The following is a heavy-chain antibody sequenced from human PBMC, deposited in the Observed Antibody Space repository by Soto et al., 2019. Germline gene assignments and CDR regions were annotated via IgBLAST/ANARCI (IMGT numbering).Heavy chain of an antibody. D-gene: IGHD3-10*01. CDR3: ARDPGYYYYYGMDG. CDR1: GGSISSSNW. CDR2: IYHSGST. J-gene: IGHJ6*02. Sequence: GTLSLTCAVSGGSISSSNWWSWVRQPPGKGLEWIGEIYHSGSTNYNPSLKSRVTISVDKSKNQFSLKLSSVTAADTAVYYCARDPGYYYYYGMDGWGQGTTVTVSS. V-gene: IGHV4-4*02.